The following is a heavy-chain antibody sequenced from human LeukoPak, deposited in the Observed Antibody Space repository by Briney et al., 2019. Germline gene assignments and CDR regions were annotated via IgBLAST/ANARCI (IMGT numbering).Heavy chain of an antibody. D-gene: IGHD3-22*01. J-gene: IGHJ4*02. V-gene: IGHV4-38-2*02. CDR3: ARGVREGGYYN. CDR2: IYHSGST. CDR1: GYSISSGYY. Sequence: SETLSLTCTVSGYSISSGYYWGWIRQPPGKGLEWIGSIYHSGSTYYNPSLKSRVTISVDTSKNQFSLKLSSVTAADTAVYYCARGVREGGYYNWGQGTLVTVSS.